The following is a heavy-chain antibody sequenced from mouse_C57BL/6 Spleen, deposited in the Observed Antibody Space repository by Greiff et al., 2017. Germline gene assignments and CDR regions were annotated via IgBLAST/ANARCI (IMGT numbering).Heavy chain of an antibody. CDR1: GFTFSSYT. CDR2: ISGGGGNT. V-gene: IGHV5-9*01. CDR3: SRHEAENYFDY. Sequence: DVMLVESGGGLVKPGGSLTLSCAASGFTFSSYTMSWVRQTPEKRLEWVATISGGGGNTYYPDSVKGRFTISRDNAKNTLYLQMSSLRSEDTALYYCSRHEAENYFDYWGQGTTLTVSS. J-gene: IGHJ2*01.